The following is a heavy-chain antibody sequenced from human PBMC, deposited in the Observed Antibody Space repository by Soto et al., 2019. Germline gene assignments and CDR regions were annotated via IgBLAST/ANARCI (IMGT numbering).Heavy chain of an antibody. J-gene: IGHJ4*02. V-gene: IGHV3-9*01. Sequence: GGSLRLSCAASGFTFDDYAMHWVRQAPGKGLEWVSGISWNSGSIGYADSVKGRFTISRDNAKNSLYLQMNSLRAEDTALYYCAKAGNYYGSGSYYEFDYWGQGTLVTVSS. CDR3: AKAGNYYGSGSYYEFDY. D-gene: IGHD3-10*01. CDR1: GFTFDDYA. CDR2: ISWNSGSI.